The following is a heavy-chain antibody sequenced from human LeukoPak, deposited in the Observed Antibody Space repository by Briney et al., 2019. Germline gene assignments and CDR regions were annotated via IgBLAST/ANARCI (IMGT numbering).Heavy chain of an antibody. D-gene: IGHD6-19*01. CDR3: ARDGRIAVADNWFDP. Sequence: GASVKVSCRASGYTFTSYAMNWVRQAPGQGLEWMGWINTNTGSPTYAQGFTGRFVFSLDTSVSTAYLQISSLKAEDTAVYYCARDGRIAVADNWFDPWGQGTLVTVSS. CDR1: GYTFTSYA. V-gene: IGHV7-4-1*02. CDR2: INTNTGSP. J-gene: IGHJ5*02.